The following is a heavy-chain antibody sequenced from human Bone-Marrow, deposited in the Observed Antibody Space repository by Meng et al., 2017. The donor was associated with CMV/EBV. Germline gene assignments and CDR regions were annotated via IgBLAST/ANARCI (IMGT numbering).Heavy chain of an antibody. V-gene: IGHV3-21*01. Sequence: GESLKISCAASGFTFSSYSMNWVRQAPGKGLEWVSSISSSSSYIYYADSVKGRFTISRDNAKNSLYLQMNSLRAEDTAVYYCAREWAAAGKVQVADWFDPWGQGTLVTGSS. CDR1: GFTFSSYS. CDR3: AREWAAAGKVQVADWFDP. J-gene: IGHJ5*02. CDR2: ISSSSSYI. D-gene: IGHD6-13*01.